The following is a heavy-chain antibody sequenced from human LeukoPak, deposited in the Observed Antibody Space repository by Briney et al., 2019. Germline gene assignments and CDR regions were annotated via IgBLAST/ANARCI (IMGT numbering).Heavy chain of an antibody. CDR3: ARVTYYDSSGYYFDY. CDR1: GGSFSGYY. Sequence: SETLSLTCAVYGGSFSGYYWSWIRQPPGKGLEWIGYIYYSGSTYYNPSLKSRVTISVDTSKNQFSLKLSSVTAADTAVYYCARVTYYDSSGYYFDYWGQGTLVTVSS. CDR2: IYYSGST. D-gene: IGHD3-22*01. J-gene: IGHJ4*02. V-gene: IGHV4-34*09.